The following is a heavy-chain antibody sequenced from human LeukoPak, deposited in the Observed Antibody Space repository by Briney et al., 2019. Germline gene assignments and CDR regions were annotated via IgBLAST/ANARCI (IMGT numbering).Heavy chain of an antibody. V-gene: IGHV4-59*01. D-gene: IGHD4-17*01. CDR1: GDSFSSYY. Sequence: SETLSLTCTVSGDSFSSYYWSWVRQPPGNGLEWIGYLHYSGSTSYNPSLKSRVTISVDTSKNQFSLKLRSVTAADTAVYYCARDAHYGDCFDYWGQRTLVTVSS. CDR3: ARDAHYGDCFDY. CDR2: LHYSGST. J-gene: IGHJ4*02.